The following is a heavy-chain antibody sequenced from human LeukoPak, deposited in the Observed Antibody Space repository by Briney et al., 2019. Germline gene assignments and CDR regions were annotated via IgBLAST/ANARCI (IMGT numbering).Heavy chain of an antibody. V-gene: IGHV4-34*01. D-gene: IGHD3-22*01. CDR3: ARQAYDSSGYLGY. CDR2: INHSGST. CDR1: GGSFSGYY. Sequence: SETLSLTCAVYGGSFSGYYWSWIRQPPGKGLEWIGEINHSGSTNYNPSLKSRVTISVDTSKNQFSLKLSSVTAADTAVYYCARQAYDSSGYLGYWGQGTLVTVSS. J-gene: IGHJ4*02.